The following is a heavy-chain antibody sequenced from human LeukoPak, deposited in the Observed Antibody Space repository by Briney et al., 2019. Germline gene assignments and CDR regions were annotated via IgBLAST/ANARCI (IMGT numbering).Heavy chain of an antibody. Sequence: GGSLRLSCAASGFTVSSNYMSWVRQAPGKGLEWVALISYDGGNKFYADSVRDRFTISRDNSKNTLFLQMNSLRIEDTAVYYCAKVFEVRGARRPKDYWGQGTLVIVSS. V-gene: IGHV3-30*18. CDR1: GFTVSSNY. D-gene: IGHD3-10*01. J-gene: IGHJ4*02. CDR2: ISYDGGNK. CDR3: AKVFEVRGARRPKDY.